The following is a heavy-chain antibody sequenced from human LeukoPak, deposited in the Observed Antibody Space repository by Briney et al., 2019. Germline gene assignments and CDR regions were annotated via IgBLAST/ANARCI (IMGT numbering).Heavy chain of an antibody. D-gene: IGHD3-22*01. CDR3: ARGGSRYYDSSGSGYFDY. CDR2: IYYSGST. V-gene: IGHV4-31*03. J-gene: IGHJ4*02. CDR1: GGSISSGDYY. Sequence: PSQTLSLTCTVSGGSISSGDYYWSWIRQHPGKGLEWIGYIYYSGSTYYNPSLKSRVTISVDTSKNQFSLKLSSVTAADTAVYYCARGGSRYYDSSGSGYFDYWGQGTLVTVSS.